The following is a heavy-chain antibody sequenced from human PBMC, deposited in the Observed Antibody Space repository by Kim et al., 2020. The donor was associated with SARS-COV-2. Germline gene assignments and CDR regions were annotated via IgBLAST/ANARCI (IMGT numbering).Heavy chain of an antibody. J-gene: IGHJ6*02. Sequence: GGSLRLSCGASGFTFRSYAIHWVRQAPGKGLEWVAVIWYDGSNKYYADSVKGRFTISRDNSKNTLYLQMNSLRAEDTAVYYCARDWQGESSYGLTRYGMDVWGQGTTVTVSS. CDR3: ARDWQGESSYGLTRYGMDV. D-gene: IGHD5-18*01. CDR2: IWYDGSNK. V-gene: IGHV3-33*01. CDR1: GFTFRSYA.